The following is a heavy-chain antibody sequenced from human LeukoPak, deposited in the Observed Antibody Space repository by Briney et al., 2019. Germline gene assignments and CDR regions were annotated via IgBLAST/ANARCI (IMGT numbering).Heavy chain of an antibody. CDR1: GFTFSSYA. CDR3: AREGTGGRFLEWLFDY. J-gene: IGHJ4*02. V-gene: IGHV3-7*01. CDR2: IKQDESEK. D-gene: IGHD3-3*01. Sequence: GGSLRLSCAASGFTFSSYAMNWVRQAPGKGLEWVANIKQDESEKNYVDSVKGRFFIFRDNAKNSLYLQMNSLRAEDTAIYYCAREGTGGRFLEWLFDYWGQGTLITVSS.